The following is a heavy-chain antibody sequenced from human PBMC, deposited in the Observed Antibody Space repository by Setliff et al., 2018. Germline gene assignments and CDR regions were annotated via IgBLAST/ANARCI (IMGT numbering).Heavy chain of an antibody. CDR3: AAERRGYFYLY. D-gene: IGHD5-18*01. J-gene: IGHJ4*02. V-gene: IGHV1-46*01. Sequence: GASVKVSCKASGYTFTSYYMHWVRQAPGQGLEWMGIINPSGGSTSYAQKFQGRVTITRDMSTSTAYMELSSLRSEDTAVYYCAAERRGYFYLYWGQGTLVTVSS. CDR2: INPSGGST. CDR1: GYTFTSYY.